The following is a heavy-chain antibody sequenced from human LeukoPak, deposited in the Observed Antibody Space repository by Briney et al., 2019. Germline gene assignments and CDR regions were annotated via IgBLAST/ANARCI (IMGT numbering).Heavy chain of an antibody. CDR1: GGTFSSYA. CDR2: IIPIFGTA. D-gene: IGHD3-22*01. CDR3: ASSRYYYDSSGPNWFDP. Sequence: ASVKVSFKASGGTFSSYAISWVRQAPGQGLEWMGGIIPIFGTANYAQKFQGRVTITTDESTSSAYMELSSLRSEDTAVYYCASSRYYYDSSGPNWFDPWGQGTLVTVSS. V-gene: IGHV1-69*05. J-gene: IGHJ5*02.